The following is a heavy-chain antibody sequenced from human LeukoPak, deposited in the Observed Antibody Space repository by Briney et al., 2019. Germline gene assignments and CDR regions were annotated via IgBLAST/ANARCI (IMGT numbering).Heavy chain of an antibody. J-gene: IGHJ3*01. CDR1: GFTFSSFA. V-gene: IGHV3-23*01. CDR3: AKDRSCTGSSCNVGS. CDR2: ISGSGGST. Sequence: PGGSLTLSCAPSGFTFSSFAMLWARHARGKGLECVSAISGSGGSTYYADSVKGRFTISRDNSKNTLFPQMNSLRADDTAVYYCAKDRSCTGSSCNVGSWGQGTMVTVSS. D-gene: IGHD2-2*01.